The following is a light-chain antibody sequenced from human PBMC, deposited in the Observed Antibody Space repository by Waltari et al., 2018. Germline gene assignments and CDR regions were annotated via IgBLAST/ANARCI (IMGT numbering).Light chain of an antibody. V-gene: IGLV6-57*03. CDR3: QSYDSDEGVV. J-gene: IGLJ2*01. CDR1: SDSIASNY. CDR2: EDN. Sequence: NSLLTQPHSVSESPGKTVTISCTRTSDSIASNYVQWYQQRPGSAPTTVIFEDNQRPSGVPDRFSAPIDTSSNSASLTISGLKTEDEALYYCQSYDSDEGVVFGGGTKLTVL.